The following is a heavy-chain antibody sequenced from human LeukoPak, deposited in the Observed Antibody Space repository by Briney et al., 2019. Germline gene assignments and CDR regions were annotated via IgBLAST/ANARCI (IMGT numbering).Heavy chain of an antibody. CDR1: GASISSYY. D-gene: IGHD3-22*01. Sequence: PSETLSLTCTVSGASISSYYWSWIRQPAGKGLEWIGRIYTCGSTNYNPSLKSRVTISVDKSKNQFSLKLSSVTAADTAVYYCARVYDSSGYYPENWFDPWGQGTLVTVSS. CDR3: ARVYDSSGYYPENWFDP. CDR2: IYTCGST. J-gene: IGHJ5*02. V-gene: IGHV4-4*07.